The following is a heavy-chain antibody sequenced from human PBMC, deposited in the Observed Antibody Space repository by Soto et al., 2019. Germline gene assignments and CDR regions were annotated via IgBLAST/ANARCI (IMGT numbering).Heavy chain of an antibody. Sequence: SETLSLTCAVYGGSFSGYYWTWIRQPPGTGLEWIGEINHSGSTNYNPSLKSRVTISVDTSKNQFSLKLTSVTAADTAVYYCGHDSSGYNYYFDHWGQGTLVTVSS. D-gene: IGHD3-22*01. V-gene: IGHV4-34*03. CDR1: GGSFSGYY. J-gene: IGHJ4*02. CDR2: INHSGST. CDR3: GHDSSGYNYYFDH.